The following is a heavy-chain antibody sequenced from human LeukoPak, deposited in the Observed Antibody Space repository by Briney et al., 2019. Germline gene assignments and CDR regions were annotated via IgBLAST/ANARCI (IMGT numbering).Heavy chain of an antibody. Sequence: GGSLRLSCAASGFNFSTYGMHWVRQAPGKGLEWVAVIWYDGSIKNYADSVKGRFTISRDNSKNTVYLQMDSLRAEDTAVYYCAKAYTVAVAPLGWGQGTLVTVSS. J-gene: IGHJ4*02. D-gene: IGHD6-19*01. CDR3: AKAYTVAVAPLG. V-gene: IGHV3-33*06. CDR1: GFNFSTYG. CDR2: IWYDGSIK.